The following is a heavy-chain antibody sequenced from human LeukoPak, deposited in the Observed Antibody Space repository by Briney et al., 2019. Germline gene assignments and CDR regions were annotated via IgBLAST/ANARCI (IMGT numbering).Heavy chain of an antibody. Sequence: SETLSLTCTVSGGSISSYYWSWIRQPPGKGLEWIGYIYYSGSTNYNPSLKSRVTISVDTSKNQFSLKLSSVTAADTAVYYCARHFGGSTVLDYFDNWGQGTLVTVSS. J-gene: IGHJ4*02. D-gene: IGHD3-16*01. CDR3: ARHFGGSTVLDYFDN. V-gene: IGHV4-59*08. CDR1: GGSISSYY. CDR2: IYYSGST.